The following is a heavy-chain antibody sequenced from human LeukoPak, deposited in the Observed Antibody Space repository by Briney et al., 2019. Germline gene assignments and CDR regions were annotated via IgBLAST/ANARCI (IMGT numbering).Heavy chain of an antibody. Sequence: PSETLSLTCTVSGVSIKSPTSYWRWLRQPPGKGLEWIGNIYYIGTTSYNSSLSGRVTIAVDTSKNQFSLEMASVTPGDTALYYCARNTTSSPWFDPWGQGTLVIVSS. V-gene: IGHV4-61*01. CDR3: ARNTTSSPWFDP. D-gene: IGHD6-6*01. CDR2: IYYIGTT. CDR1: GVSIKSPTSY. J-gene: IGHJ5*02.